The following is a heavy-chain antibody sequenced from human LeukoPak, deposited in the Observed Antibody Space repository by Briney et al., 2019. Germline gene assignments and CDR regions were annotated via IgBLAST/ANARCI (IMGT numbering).Heavy chain of an antibody. Sequence: GGSLRLSCAASGFTFSSYGMHWVRQAPGKGLEWVAVISYDGSNKYYADSVKGRFTISRDNPKNTLYLQMNSLRAEDTAVYYCARGIGSTVFFDHWGQGTLVTVSS. CDR2: ISYDGSNK. CDR1: GFTFSSYG. V-gene: IGHV3-30*03. D-gene: IGHD4-17*01. J-gene: IGHJ4*02. CDR3: ARGIGSTVFFDH.